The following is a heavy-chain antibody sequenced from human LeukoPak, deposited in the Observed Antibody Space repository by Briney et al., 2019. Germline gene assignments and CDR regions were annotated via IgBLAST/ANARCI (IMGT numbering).Heavy chain of an antibody. D-gene: IGHD3-22*01. CDR2: INPNSGGT. J-gene: IGHJ6*02. CDR3: AREGYYDSSGYYSTLDYYYGMDV. Sequence: GASVKVSCKASGYTFTGYYMHWVRQGPGQGLEWMGWINPNSGGTNYAQKFQGRVTMTRDTSISTAYMELSRLRSDDTAVYYCAREGYYDSSGYYSTLDYYYGMDVWGQGTTVTVSS. V-gene: IGHV1-2*02. CDR1: GYTFTGYY.